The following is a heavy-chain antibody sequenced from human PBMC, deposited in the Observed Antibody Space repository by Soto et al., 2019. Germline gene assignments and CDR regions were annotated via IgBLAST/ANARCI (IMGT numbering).Heavy chain of an antibody. D-gene: IGHD3-10*01. CDR2: IDGSGGNT. CDR3: VKNSGWFNT. Sequence: QLLQSGGGLVQPGGSLTLSCAASGFTFGTTDMSWVRQAPGEGLEWVSTIDGSGGNTYYADSVKGRFTLSRDNSRNTVYLKMNSLRGDDTALYYCVKNSGWFNTWGQGALVTVSS. CDR1: GFTFGTTD. J-gene: IGHJ5*02. V-gene: IGHV3-23*01.